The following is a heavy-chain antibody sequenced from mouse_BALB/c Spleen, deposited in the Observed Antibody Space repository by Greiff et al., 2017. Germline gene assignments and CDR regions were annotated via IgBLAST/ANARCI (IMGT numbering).Heavy chain of an antibody. J-gene: IGHJ4*01. CDR1: GFNIKDTY. CDR3: ARGRVFYAMDY. V-gene: IGHV14-3*02. Sequence: EVQGVESGAELVKPGASVKLSCTASGFNIKDTYMHWVKQRPEQGLEWIGRIDPANGNTKYDPKFQGKATITADTSSNTAYLQLSSLTSEDTAVYYCARGRVFYAMDYWGQGTSVTVSS. CDR2: IDPANGNT.